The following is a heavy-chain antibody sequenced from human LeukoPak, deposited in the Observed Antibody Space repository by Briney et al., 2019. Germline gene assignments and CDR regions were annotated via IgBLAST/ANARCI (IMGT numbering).Heavy chain of an antibody. J-gene: IGHJ6*02. V-gene: IGHV1-46*01. CDR2: INPSGGNA. CDR1: GYTFTSYY. Sequence: ASVKVSCKASGYTFTSYYMHWVRQAPGQGLEWMVIINPSGGNASYAQKFQGRVTLTRDTSTSTVYMELSSLRSDDTAVYYCARALYYGMDVRGQGTTVTVSS. CDR3: ARALYYGMDV.